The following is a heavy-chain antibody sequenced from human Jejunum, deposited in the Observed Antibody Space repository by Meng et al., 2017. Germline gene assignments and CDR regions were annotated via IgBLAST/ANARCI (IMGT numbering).Heavy chain of an antibody. CDR2: IYYSGST. CDR1: GGSMSGYY. V-gene: IGHV4-59*01. CDR3: ARDGFSIGHHFDY. D-gene: IGHD2-15*01. J-gene: IGHJ4*02. Sequence: VQRQESGPGLGKPSETLSLTCTVSGGSMSGYYWSWIRQPPGKGLEWIGYIYYSGSTNYNPSLKSRVTISVDTSKNQFSLKLSSVTAADTAVYYCARDGFSIGHHFDYWGQGTLVTVSS.